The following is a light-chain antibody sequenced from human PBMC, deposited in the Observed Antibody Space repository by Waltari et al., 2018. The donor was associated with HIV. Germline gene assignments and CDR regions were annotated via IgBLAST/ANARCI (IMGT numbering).Light chain of an antibody. CDR2: AAS. J-gene: IGKJ3*01. Sequence: VTIACRASQTISTSLNWYQQKPGKAPKFLISAASSLQSGVPSRFSGSASGTEFTLTISSLQPEDYATYYCQQSYSSPLTFGPGTKVDVK. V-gene: IGKV1-39*01. CDR1: QTISTS. CDR3: QQSYSSPLT.